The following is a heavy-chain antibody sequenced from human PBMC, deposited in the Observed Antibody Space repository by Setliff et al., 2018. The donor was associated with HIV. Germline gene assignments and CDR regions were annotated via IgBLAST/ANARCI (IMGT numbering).Heavy chain of an antibody. Sequence: PSETLSLTCTVSGVSISNYYWSWIRQPPGKGLEWIGYMYYSGNTNYNPSLKSRVTISVDTSKSQFSLKLNSVTAADAAVYYCARDQSDWFYWGQGTLVTVSS. CDR1: GVSISNYY. D-gene: IGHD3-3*01. CDR2: MYYSGNT. J-gene: IGHJ4*02. CDR3: ARDQSDWFY. V-gene: IGHV4-59*01.